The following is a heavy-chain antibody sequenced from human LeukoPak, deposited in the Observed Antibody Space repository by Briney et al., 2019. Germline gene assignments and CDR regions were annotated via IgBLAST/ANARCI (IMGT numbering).Heavy chain of an antibody. J-gene: IGHJ4*02. Sequence: PGGSLRLSCAASGFTFSDYYMTWIRQAPGKGLEWVSYISSTSSYTKYADSVKGRFTISRDNSENTLSLQMNSLRADDTAIYYCAKSCNSGNCYYNYWGQGTLVTVSS. CDR2: ISSTSSYT. D-gene: IGHD2/OR15-2a*01. CDR3: AKSCNSGNCYYNY. V-gene: IGHV3-11*03. CDR1: GFTFSDYY.